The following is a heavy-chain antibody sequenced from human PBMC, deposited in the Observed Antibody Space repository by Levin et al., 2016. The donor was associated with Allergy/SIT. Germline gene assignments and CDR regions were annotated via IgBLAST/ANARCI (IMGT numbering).Heavy chain of an antibody. V-gene: IGHV4-59*01. CDR2: IHYSGTT. CDR3: VRDMRSGDWYLRATSTFDV. J-gene: IGHJ3*01. CDR1: GGSIRSGY. D-gene: IGHD3-9*01. Sequence: SETLSLTCTVSGGSIRSGYWNWVRQPPGKGLEWLGYIHYSGTTNYSPSLQSRIAISVDASKSLVSLRLTSVTAADTAMYYCVRDMRSGDWYLRATSTFDVWGQGTLVTISS.